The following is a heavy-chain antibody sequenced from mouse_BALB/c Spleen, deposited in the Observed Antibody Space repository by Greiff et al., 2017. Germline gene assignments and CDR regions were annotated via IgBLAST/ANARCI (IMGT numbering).Heavy chain of an antibody. V-gene: IGHV5-6-5*01. CDR2: ISSGGST. CDR3: ARGAFAD. CDR1: GFTFSSYA. Sequence: DVMLVESGGGLVKPGGSLKLSCAASGFTFSSYAMSWVRQTPEKRLEWVASISSGGSTYYPDSVKGRFTISRDNARNILYLQMSSLRSEDTAMYYCARGAFADWGEGTLVTVSA. J-gene: IGHJ3*01.